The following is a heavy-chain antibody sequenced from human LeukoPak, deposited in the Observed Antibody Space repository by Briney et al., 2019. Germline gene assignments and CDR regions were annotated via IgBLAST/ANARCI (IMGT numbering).Heavy chain of an antibody. J-gene: IGHJ4*02. V-gene: IGHV3-48*01. CDR3: AKASGSPYYFDY. CDR1: GFTFSSYI. D-gene: IGHD3-10*01. CDR2: ITSSGSVM. Sequence: PGGSLRLSCAASGFTFSSYIMNWVRQAPGKGLEWVSYITSSGSVMYHADSVRGRFTISRDNAKNSLYLEMNSLRADDTAAYYCAKASGSPYYFDYWGQGTLVTVSS.